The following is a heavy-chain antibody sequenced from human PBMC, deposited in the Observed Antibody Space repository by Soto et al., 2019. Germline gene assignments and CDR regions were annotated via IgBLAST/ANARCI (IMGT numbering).Heavy chain of an antibody. CDR1: GGSISSYY. CDR3: ARAVYGDEYFQH. V-gene: IGHV4-59*08. J-gene: IGHJ1*01. D-gene: IGHD4-17*01. Sequence: SETLSLTCTVSGGSISSYYWCWIRQPPGKGLEWIGYIYYSGSTSYNPSLKSRVTISVDTSKNQFSLKLNSVTAADTAVYYCARAVYGDEYFQHWGQGTLVTVSS. CDR2: IYYSGST.